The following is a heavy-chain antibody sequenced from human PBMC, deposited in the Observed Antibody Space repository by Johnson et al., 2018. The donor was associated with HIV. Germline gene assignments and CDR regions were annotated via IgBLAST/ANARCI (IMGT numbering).Heavy chain of an antibody. J-gene: IGHJ3*02. CDR3: AKDDVPRWGVGILVVTERFDAFDI. CDR2: ISYDGSNK. Sequence: VQLVESGGGVVQPGRSLRLSCAASGFTFSSYGMHWVRQAPGKGLEWVAVISYDGSNKYYADSVKGRFTISRDNSKNTLYLQMNSLRAEDTAVYYCAKDDVPRWGVGILVVTERFDAFDIWGQGTMVTVSS. D-gene: IGHD2-21*02. V-gene: IGHV3-30*18. CDR1: GFTFSSYG.